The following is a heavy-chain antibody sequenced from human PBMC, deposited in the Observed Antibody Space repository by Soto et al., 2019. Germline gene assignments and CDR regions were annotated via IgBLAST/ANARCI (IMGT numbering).Heavy chain of an antibody. Sequence: GGSLRLSCAASGFTFSSYSMNWVRQAPGKGLEWVSSISSSSSYIYYADSVKGRFTISRDNAKNSLYLQMNSLRAEDTAVYYCARDSPDYGAFDYSGQRTLGTVSS. V-gene: IGHV3-21*01. D-gene: IGHD4-17*01. J-gene: IGHJ4*02. CDR2: ISSSSSYI. CDR3: ARDSPDYGAFDY. CDR1: GFTFSSYS.